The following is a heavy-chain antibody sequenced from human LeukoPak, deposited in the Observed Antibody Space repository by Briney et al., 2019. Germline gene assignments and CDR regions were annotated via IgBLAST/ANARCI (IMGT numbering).Heavy chain of an antibody. J-gene: IGHJ4*02. Sequence: GGSLRLSCAASGFTFSSYSMNWVRQAPGKGLEWVSSISSSSSYIYYADSVKDRFTISRDNAKNSLYLQMNSLRAEDTAVYYCATYPGSRLGNYYGSGSYYFDYWGQGTLVTVSS. V-gene: IGHV3-21*01. CDR2: ISSSSSYI. CDR1: GFTFSSYS. D-gene: IGHD3-10*01. CDR3: ATYPGSRLGNYYGSGSYYFDY.